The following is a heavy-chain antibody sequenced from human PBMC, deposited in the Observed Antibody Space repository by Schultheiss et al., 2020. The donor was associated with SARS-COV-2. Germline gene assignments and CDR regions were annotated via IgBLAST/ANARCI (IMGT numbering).Heavy chain of an antibody. Sequence: GGSLRLSCAASGFTVSSNYMSWVRQAPGKGLEWVSYISSSGSTIYYADSVKGRFTISRDNAKNSLYLQMNSLRAEDTAVYYCARSSVVVARDNYWGQGTLVTVSS. D-gene: IGHD2-21*01. CDR2: ISSSGSTI. CDR3: ARSSVVVARDNY. V-gene: IGHV3-11*04. J-gene: IGHJ4*02. CDR1: GFTVSSNY.